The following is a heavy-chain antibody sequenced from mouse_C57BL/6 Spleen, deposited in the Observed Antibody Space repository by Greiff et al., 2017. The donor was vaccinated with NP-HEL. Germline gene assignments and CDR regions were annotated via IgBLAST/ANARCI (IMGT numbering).Heavy chain of an antibody. D-gene: IGHD1-1*01. V-gene: IGHV1-15*01. J-gene: IGHJ2*01. Sequence: QVQLQQSGAELVRPGASVTLSCKASGYTFTDYEMHWVKQTPVHGLEWIVAIGPETCGTAYNQKFKGKAILTADRSSSTAYMELRSLTSEDSAVYYCTRGTLRYSYYFDYWGQGTTLTVSS. CDR1: GYTFTDYE. CDR3: TRGTLRYSYYFDY. CDR2: IGPETCGT.